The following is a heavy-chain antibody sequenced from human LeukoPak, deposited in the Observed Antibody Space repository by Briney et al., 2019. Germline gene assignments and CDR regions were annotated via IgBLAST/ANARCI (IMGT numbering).Heavy chain of an antibody. CDR1: GFSFSEYY. CDR3: SRTFAWYRSLDY. J-gene: IGHJ4*02. Sequence: PGRSLRLSCAASGFSFSEYYMSWIRQAPGKGLEWVSYISSTGSNAYYADSVKGRFTISRDNANNSVYLQMNSLRPEDTAVYYCSRTFAWYRSLDYWGQGILISVSS. D-gene: IGHD3-9*01. CDR2: ISSTGSNA. V-gene: IGHV3-11*01.